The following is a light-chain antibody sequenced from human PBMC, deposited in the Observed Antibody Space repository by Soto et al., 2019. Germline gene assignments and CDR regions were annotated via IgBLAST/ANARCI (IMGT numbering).Light chain of an antibody. CDR3: QTWGTGIWV. J-gene: IGLJ3*02. CDR1: SGHSNYA. Sequence: QPVLTQSPSASASLGASVKLTCTLSSGHSNYAIAWHQQQPEKGPRYLMKVNGDGSHIKGDGIPGRFSGSSSGAERYLTISSLQSEDEADYYCQTWGTGIWVFGGGTKLTVL. V-gene: IGLV4-69*01. CDR2: VNGDGSH.